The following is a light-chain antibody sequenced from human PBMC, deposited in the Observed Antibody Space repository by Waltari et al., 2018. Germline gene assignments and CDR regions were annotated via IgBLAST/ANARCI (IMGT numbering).Light chain of an antibody. CDR3: QQFWT. V-gene: IGKV1-5*03. Sequence: DIQMTQSPSTLSASVGDRVTITCLASQSISSWLAWYQQKPGKAPKLLIYKASSLESGVPSRFSGSGSGTEFTLTISSLQPDDFATYYCQQFWTFGQGTKVEIK. CDR1: QSISSW. J-gene: IGKJ1*01. CDR2: KAS.